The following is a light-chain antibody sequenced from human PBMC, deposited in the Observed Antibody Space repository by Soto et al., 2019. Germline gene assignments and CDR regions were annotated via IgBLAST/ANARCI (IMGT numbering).Light chain of an antibody. CDR3: QQYNNLPPT. Sequence: EIVLTQSPVTLSLSPGGSATLYCRASQSVGTNLAWYQQTPGQAPRLLIYSASRRPTDIPVRFSGSGSGAEFTLTISSLQSEDFAIYYCQQYNNLPPTFGQGTKVDIK. J-gene: IGKJ1*01. V-gene: IGKV3-15*01. CDR1: QSVGTN. CDR2: SAS.